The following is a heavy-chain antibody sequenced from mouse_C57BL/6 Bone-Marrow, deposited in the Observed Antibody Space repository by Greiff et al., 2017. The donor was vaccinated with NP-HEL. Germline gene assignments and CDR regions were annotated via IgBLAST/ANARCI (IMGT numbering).Heavy chain of an antibody. CDR1: GFSFNTYA. D-gene: IGHD1-1*01. CDR2: IRSKSNNYAT. J-gene: IGHJ3*01. V-gene: IGHV10-1*01. Sequence: EVKVVESGGGLVQPKGSLKLSCAASGFSFNTYAMNWVRQAPGKGLEWVARIRSKSNNYATYYADSVKDRFTISRDDSESMLYLQMNNLKTEDTAMYYCVRHSYGSSYGFAYWGQGTLVTVSA. CDR3: VRHSYGSSYGFAY.